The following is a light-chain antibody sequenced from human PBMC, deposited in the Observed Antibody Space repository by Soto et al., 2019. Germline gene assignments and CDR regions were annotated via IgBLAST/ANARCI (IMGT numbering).Light chain of an antibody. CDR2: GAS. CDR1: QSVSSSY. V-gene: IGKV3-20*01. Sequence: EIVLTQSPGTLSLSPGERATLSCRASQSVSSSYLAWYQQKPGQAPRLLIYGASSRATGIPDRFSGSGSGTDFTLTISRLEPEDFVVYYCQHRRAFGPGTKVDLK. J-gene: IGKJ3*01. CDR3: QHRRA.